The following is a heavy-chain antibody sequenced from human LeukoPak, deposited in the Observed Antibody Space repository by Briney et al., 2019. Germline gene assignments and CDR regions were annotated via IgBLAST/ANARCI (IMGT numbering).Heavy chain of an antibody. CDR1: GYTFTSYG. V-gene: IGHV1-18*01. CDR2: ISGINGNT. CDR3: ARGTVGGKDYFYMDV. Sequence: ASVKVSCKTSGYTFTSYGINWARQAPGQGLEWMGWISGINGNTNLAQKMQGRVTLTTDSSTRTGYMELRSLRSDDTAVYYCARGTVGGKDYFYMDVWGKGTTVTVSS. J-gene: IGHJ6*03. D-gene: IGHD4-11*01.